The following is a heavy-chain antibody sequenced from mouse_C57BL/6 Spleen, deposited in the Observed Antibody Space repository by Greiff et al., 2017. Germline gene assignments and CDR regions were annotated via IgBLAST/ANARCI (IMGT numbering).Heavy chain of an antibody. CDR2: ISDGGSYT. CDR3: ARDLGTGTWYFDV. V-gene: IGHV5-4*01. CDR1: GFTFSSYA. Sequence: EVKVVESGGGLVKPGGSLKLSCAASGFTFSSYAMSWVRQTPEKRLEWVATISDGGSYTYYPDNVKGRFTISRDNAKNNLYLQMSHLKSEDTAMYYCARDLGTGTWYFDVWGTGTTVTVSS. J-gene: IGHJ1*03. D-gene: IGHD4-1*01.